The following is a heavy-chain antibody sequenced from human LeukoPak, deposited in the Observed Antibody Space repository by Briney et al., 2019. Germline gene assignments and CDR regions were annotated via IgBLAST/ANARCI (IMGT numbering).Heavy chain of an antibody. CDR3: ARDQIYHYGMDV. CDR2: IYSGGST. CDR1: GFTVSNNY. J-gene: IGHJ6*02. Sequence: GGSLRLSCAASGFTVSNNYMSWVRQAPGEGLEWVSVIYSGGSTYYADSVKGRFTISRDNSKNTLNLQMNGLRAEDTAVYYCARDQIYHYGMDVWGQGTTVTVSS. V-gene: IGHV3-66*01.